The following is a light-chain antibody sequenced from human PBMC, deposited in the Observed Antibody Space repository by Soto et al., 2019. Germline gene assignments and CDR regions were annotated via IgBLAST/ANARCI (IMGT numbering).Light chain of an antibody. Sequence: AIRMTQSPSSLSASTGDRVTITCRASQGISSYLAWYQQKPGKAPKLLIYAASTLQSGVPSRFSGSGSGTDFTRTISCLQSEDFATYYCQQYYSYPLRTFGQGTKVEIK. J-gene: IGKJ1*01. CDR2: AAS. V-gene: IGKV1-8*01. CDR3: QQYYSYPLRT. CDR1: QGISSY.